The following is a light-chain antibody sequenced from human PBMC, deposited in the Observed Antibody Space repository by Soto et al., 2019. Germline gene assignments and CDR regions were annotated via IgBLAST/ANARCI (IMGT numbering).Light chain of an antibody. CDR3: QQLNSFPLT. CDR1: QGINNW. Sequence: RMSLSPSSLSATAGDRVTITCRASQGINNWLAWYQQKPGKAPKLLIYAASSLQSGVPVRFSGSGSGTDFTLSINSLQPEDVATYYCQQLNSFPLTFGQGTRLEIK. CDR2: AAS. J-gene: IGKJ5*01. V-gene: IGKV1-12*01.